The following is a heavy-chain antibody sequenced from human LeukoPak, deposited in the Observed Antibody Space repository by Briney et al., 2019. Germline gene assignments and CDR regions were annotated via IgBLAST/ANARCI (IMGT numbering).Heavy chain of an antibody. J-gene: IGHJ4*02. CDR1: GGSISSYY. Sequence: SETLSLTCTVSGGSISSYYWSWIRQPPGKGLEWIGYIYYSGSTNYNPSLKSRVTISVDTSKNQFSLKLSSVTAADTAVYYCARYPGYGDYLNWGQGTLVTVSS. CDR2: IYYSGST. CDR3: ARYPGYGDYLN. D-gene: IGHD4-17*01. V-gene: IGHV4-59*01.